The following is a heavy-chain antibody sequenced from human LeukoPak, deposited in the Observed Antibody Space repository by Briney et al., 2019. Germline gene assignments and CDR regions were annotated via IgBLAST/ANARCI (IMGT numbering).Heavy chain of an antibody. V-gene: IGHV3-7*03. J-gene: IGHJ4*02. D-gene: IGHD3-3*01. CDR1: KFTFSSYW. CDR3: AKSYRGSGYYLFDDYFDY. Sequence: GGSLRLSCVASKFTFSSYWMSWVRQSPGKGLEWVANIKEDGSPKYYVDSVKGRFTISRDNAKNSLYLQMNSLRAEDTAVYYCAKSYRGSGYYLFDDYFDYWGQGTLVTVSS. CDR2: IKEDGSPK.